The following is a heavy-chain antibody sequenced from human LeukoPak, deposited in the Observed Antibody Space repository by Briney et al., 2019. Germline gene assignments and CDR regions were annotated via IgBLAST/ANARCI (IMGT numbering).Heavy chain of an antibody. CDR1: GFIFSTYP. CDR3: VRESNDARYY. V-gene: IGHV3-21*01. Sequence: PGGSLRLSCAASGFIFSTYPMNWVRQAPGKGLEWVSSLSSTSDYIKYADSVKGRFTVSRDNAKNSLCLQMNSLRAEDTAVYYCVRESNDARYYWGQGTLVIVSS. D-gene: IGHD1-1*01. CDR2: LSSTSDYI. J-gene: IGHJ4*02.